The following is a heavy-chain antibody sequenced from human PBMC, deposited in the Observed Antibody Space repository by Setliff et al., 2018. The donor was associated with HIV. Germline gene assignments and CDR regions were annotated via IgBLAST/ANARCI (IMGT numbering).Heavy chain of an antibody. J-gene: IGHJ4*02. D-gene: IGHD5-12*01. Sequence: PSETLSLTCNVSGGAIINYDWTWVRQPAGKGLEWIGRIFGSGVTNYNTSLESRVTMSLDTSRNHLSPRLRSVTAADTAVYYCARDNHGFPVDWGRGTLVTVSS. CDR3: ARDNHGFPVD. CDR2: IFGSGVT. V-gene: IGHV4-4*07. CDR1: GGAIINYD.